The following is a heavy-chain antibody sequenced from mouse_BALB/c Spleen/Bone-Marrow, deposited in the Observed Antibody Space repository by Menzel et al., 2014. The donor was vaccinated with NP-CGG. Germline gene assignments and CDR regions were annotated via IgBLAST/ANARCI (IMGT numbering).Heavy chain of an antibody. D-gene: IGHD1-1*01. V-gene: IGHV5-4*02. CDR1: GFTFSDYF. CDR2: ISDGGSST. J-gene: IGHJ1*01. Sequence: EAKLVESGGGLVKPGWSLKLFCAASGFTFSDYFMYWVRQTPEKRLEWVATISDGGSSTYYPDSVKGRFTISRDNAKNNLYLQMSSLKSEDIAMYYCARQDYYAGSYRYFDVGGAGTTVTVSS. CDR3: ARQDYYAGSYRYFDV.